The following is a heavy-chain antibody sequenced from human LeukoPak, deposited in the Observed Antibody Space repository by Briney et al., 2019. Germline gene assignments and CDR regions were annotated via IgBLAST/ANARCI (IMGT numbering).Heavy chain of an antibody. Sequence: PGGSLRLSCAASGFTFSSYTMNWVRQAPGKGLEWVSSLSGTGRYIYYADLMKGRFTISRDNAKKSLYLQMNSLRAEDTAVYYCARSLRDAFDIWGQGTMVTVSS. CDR3: ARSLRDAFDI. V-gene: IGHV3-21*01. CDR1: GFTFSSYT. CDR2: LSGTGRYI. J-gene: IGHJ3*02.